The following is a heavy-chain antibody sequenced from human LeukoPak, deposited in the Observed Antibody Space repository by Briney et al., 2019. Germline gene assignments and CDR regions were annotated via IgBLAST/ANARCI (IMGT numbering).Heavy chain of an antibody. V-gene: IGHV4-39*01. J-gene: IGHJ5*02. Sequence: PSETLSLTCTVSGGSISSSSYYWGWIRQPPGKGLEWIGSIYYSGSTYYNPSLKSRVTISVDTSKNQFSLKLSSVTAADTAVYYCARGLVVVTAIRWFDPWGQGTLVTVSS. CDR2: IYYSGST. D-gene: IGHD2-21*02. CDR3: ARGLVVVTAIRWFDP. CDR1: GGSISSSSYY.